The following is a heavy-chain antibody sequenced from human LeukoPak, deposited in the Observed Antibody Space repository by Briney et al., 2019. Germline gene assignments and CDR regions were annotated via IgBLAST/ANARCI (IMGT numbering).Heavy chain of an antibody. D-gene: IGHD2-2*01. V-gene: IGHV1-2*02. CDR1: GYTFTDYY. CDR3: ARTSWKYCSITTCFPTDC. Sequence: ASVKVSCKASGYTFTDYYIHWVRQAPGQGLQWMGWINPNRGGTSYAQKFQGRVTMTTDTSISTAYMELSSLSSDDSAVYYCARTSWKYCSITTCFPTDCWGQGTLVTVSS. J-gene: IGHJ4*02. CDR2: INPNRGGT.